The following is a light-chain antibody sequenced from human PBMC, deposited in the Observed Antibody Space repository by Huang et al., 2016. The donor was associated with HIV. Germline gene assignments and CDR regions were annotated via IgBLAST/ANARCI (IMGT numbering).Light chain of an antibody. Sequence: EVVLTQSPVTLSLSAGERATLSCRASQTITSTSLAWYQQKLGQAPRLLNYGASSRATDIPDRFSGSGSGTDFTLTISGLEPEDFAVYFCQQYDSSPYTFGQGTQLEIK. CDR1: QTITSTS. J-gene: IGKJ2*01. V-gene: IGKV3-20*01. CDR3: QQYDSSPYT. CDR2: GAS.